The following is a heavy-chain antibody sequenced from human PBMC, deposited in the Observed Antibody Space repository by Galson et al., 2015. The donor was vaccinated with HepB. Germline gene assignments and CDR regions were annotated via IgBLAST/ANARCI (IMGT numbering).Heavy chain of an antibody. Sequence: SLRLSCAASGFPFSSYAMSWVRQAPGKGLEWVSVISGSGDSTVYGDSVKGRFTTSRDNSKNTLYLQLNSLRADDTAVYYCAKVQWEWWEPGDWFDPWGQGALVTVSS. CDR3: AKVQWEWWEPGDWFDP. D-gene: IGHD2-15*01. CDR1: GFPFSSYA. CDR2: ISGSGDST. V-gene: IGHV3-23*01. J-gene: IGHJ5*02.